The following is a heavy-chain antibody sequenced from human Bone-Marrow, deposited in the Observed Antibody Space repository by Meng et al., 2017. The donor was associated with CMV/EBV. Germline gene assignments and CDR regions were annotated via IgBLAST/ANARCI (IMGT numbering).Heavy chain of an antibody. CDR1: GFTFSSYA. J-gene: IGHJ6*02. D-gene: IGHD3-16*02. CDR2: ISYDGSNK. Sequence: GESLKISCAASGFTFSSYAMHWVRQAPGKGLEWVAIISYDGSNKYYADSVKGRFTISRDNAKNSLYLQMNSLRAEDTALYYCARRVGSYSLDYYGMDVWGQGTTVTASS. CDR3: ARRVGSYSLDYYGMDV. V-gene: IGHV3-30*04.